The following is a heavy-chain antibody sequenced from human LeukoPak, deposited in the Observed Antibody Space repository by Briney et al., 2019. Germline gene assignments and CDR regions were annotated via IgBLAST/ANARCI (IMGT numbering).Heavy chain of an antibody. CDR3: AKDIYNYFDSSGYGY. V-gene: IGHV3-9*01. J-gene: IGHJ4*02. CDR2: ISWNSGSI. CDR1: GFTFSSYG. Sequence: PGGSLRLSCAASGFTFSSYGMHWVRQAPGKGLEWVSGISWNSGSIGYADSVKGRFTISRDSAKNSLYLQMNSLRAEDTALYYCAKDIYNYFDSSGYGYWGQGTLVTVSS. D-gene: IGHD3-22*01.